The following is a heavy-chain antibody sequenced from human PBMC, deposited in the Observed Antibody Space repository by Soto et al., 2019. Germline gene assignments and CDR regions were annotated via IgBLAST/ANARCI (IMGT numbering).Heavy chain of an antibody. D-gene: IGHD2-21*02. CDR3: ARDLWGYCGTDCYPLDV. CDR1: GGSISGYY. Sequence: SETLSLTCTVSGGSISGYYWSWIRQPPGKGLEWIGYMYNTGSTVYNPSFKSRVTISVDTSKNQFSLKLNSVTAADTAVYCCARDLWGYCGTDCYPLDVWGQGTTVTVSS. V-gene: IGHV4-59*01. CDR2: MYNTGST. J-gene: IGHJ6*02.